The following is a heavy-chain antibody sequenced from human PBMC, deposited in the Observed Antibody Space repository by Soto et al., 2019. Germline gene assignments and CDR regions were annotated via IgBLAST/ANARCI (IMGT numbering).Heavy chain of an antibody. CDR1: IGSISTYY. CDR3: AKLGYASSVNTYGFVDY. J-gene: IGHJ4*02. Sequence: QVQLQESGPGLVRPSETLSLTCTVSIGSISTYYWSWVRQTPGKGLEFIGYIHYSGSTKYNTSHRSAVTMSIDTSNNQFSLRLYSGTAADAAVYYCAKLGYASSVNTYGFVDYWGQGTPVTVSS. CDR2: IHYSGST. D-gene: IGHD3-22*01. V-gene: IGHV4-59*08.